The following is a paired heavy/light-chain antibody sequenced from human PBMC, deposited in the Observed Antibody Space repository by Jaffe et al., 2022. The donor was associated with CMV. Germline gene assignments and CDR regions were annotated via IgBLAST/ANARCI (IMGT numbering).Heavy chain of an antibody. CDR1: GGPISGSTFY. Sequence: QMQLQESGPGLLKPSETLSLTCTVSGGPISGSTFYWGWIRQSPGKGLEWIGTIFHRGTTHYNPSLESRVTMSVDTSKKQFSLKMTSVTAADSGIYFCARQPREGSDYDLSWFDPWGQGIRVIVSP. CDR2: IFHRGTT. D-gene: IGHD5-12*01. J-gene: IGHJ5*02. V-gene: IGHV4-39*01. CDR3: ARQPREGSDYDLSWFDP.
Light chain of an antibody. J-gene: IGLJ2*01. CDR2: QDN. CDR1: KLGDKF. CDR3: QAWDSGTGV. Sequence: SYELTQPPSVSVSPGQTSAISCSGEKLGDKFVWWYQQKAGQSPVLVIFQDNKRPSGIPERFSGSNSGNTATLTISETQTKDEADYYCQAWDSGTGVFGGGTKLTVL. V-gene: IGLV3-1*01.